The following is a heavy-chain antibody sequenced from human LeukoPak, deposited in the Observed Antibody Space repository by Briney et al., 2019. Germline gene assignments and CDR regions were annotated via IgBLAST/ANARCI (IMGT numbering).Heavy chain of an antibody. CDR3: ARDRSSYFDY. J-gene: IGHJ4*02. CDR2: IYYSGST. V-gene: IGHV4-59*01. Sequence: SETLSLTCTVSGGSISSYYWSWIRQPPGKGLEWIGYIYYSGSTNYNPSLKSRVTISVDTSKNQFSLKLSSVTAADTAVYYCARDRSSYFDYWGQGTLVTVSS. CDR1: GGSISSYY.